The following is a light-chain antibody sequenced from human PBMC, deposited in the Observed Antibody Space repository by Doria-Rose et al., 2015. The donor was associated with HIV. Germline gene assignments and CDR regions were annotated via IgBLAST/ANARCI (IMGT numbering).Light chain of an antibody. CDR1: QALQTS. CDR3: QQYYSAALT. J-gene: IGKJ4*01. V-gene: IGKV1-NL1*01. Sequence: DIRVTQSPSSLSASVGDSVTITCRARQALQTSLAWYQQKRGKAPSLLVYAASMLEKGVPSRFSGSASGTDYNLTIASLQPEDFAIYYCQQYYSAALTFGGGTRVEIK. CDR2: AAS.